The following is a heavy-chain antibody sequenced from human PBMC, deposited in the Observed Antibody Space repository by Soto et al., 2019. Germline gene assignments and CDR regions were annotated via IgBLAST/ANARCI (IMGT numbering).Heavy chain of an antibody. V-gene: IGHV3-15*07. Sequence: GGSLRLSCAASGFTFSNAWMNWVRQAPGKGLEWVGRIKSKTDGGTTDYAAPVKGRFTISRDDSKNTLYLQMNSLKTEDTAVYYCTTDQWEVGDFWPYYYYGMDVWGQGTTVTVSS. CDR2: IKSKTDGGTT. J-gene: IGHJ6*02. CDR3: TTDQWEVGDFWPYYYYGMDV. CDR1: GFTFSNAW. D-gene: IGHD3-3*01.